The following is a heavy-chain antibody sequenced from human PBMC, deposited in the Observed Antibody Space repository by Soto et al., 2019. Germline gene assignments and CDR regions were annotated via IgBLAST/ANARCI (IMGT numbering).Heavy chain of an antibody. Sequence: PGGSLRLSCAVSGFTVDSNYMSWVRQAPGKGLERVAVMRDTGRTNYADFVEGRFTISRDDSKNMVFLQMNSLRAGDTAVYYCARDDYGLDVWGQGTTVTVSS. V-gene: IGHV3-53*01. CDR2: MRDTGRT. CDR3: ARDDYGLDV. CDR1: GFTVDSNY. J-gene: IGHJ6*02.